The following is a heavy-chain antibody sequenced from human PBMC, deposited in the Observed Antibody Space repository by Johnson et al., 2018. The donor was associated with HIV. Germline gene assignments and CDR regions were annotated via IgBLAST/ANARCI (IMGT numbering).Heavy chain of an antibody. CDR2: ISFDGTTK. V-gene: IGHV3-30*03. D-gene: IGHD3-22*01. Sequence: MHWVRQTPGKGLEWVAVISFDGTTKYYADSVKGRFTISRDNSNNTLYLQMNSLRVEDTALYLCARGRVSMKVVDLRGGGFDFWGQGTKVTVSS. J-gene: IGHJ3*01. CDR3: ARGRVSMKVVDLRGGGFDF.